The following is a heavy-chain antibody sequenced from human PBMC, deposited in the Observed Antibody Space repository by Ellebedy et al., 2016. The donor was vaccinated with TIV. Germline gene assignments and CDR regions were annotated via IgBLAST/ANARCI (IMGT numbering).Heavy chain of an antibody. V-gene: IGHV1-3*01. Sequence: ASVKVSCXASGYTFTSYAMHWVRQAPGQRLEWMGWINAGNGNTKYSQKFQGRVTTTRDTSASTAYMELSSLRSEDTAVYYCARFEYYDSSGYLDYWGQGTLVTVSS. CDR2: INAGNGNT. CDR3: ARFEYYDSSGYLDY. D-gene: IGHD3-22*01. J-gene: IGHJ4*02. CDR1: GYTFTSYA.